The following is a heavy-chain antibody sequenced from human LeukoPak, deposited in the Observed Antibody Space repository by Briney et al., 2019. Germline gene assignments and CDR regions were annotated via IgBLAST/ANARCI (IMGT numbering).Heavy chain of an antibody. D-gene: IGHD5-18*01. CDR3: ARRATTERGHSYGLDF. Sequence: GGSLRLSCGASGFTFSSFGMHWVRQAPGKGLEWVSSIGSSGSYIYYADSLTGRFTISRDNAKNSLYLQMNSLRAEDTAMYYCARRATTERGHSYGLDFWGQGTLVTVSS. J-gene: IGHJ4*02. V-gene: IGHV3-21*01. CDR1: GFTFSSFG. CDR2: IGSSGSYI.